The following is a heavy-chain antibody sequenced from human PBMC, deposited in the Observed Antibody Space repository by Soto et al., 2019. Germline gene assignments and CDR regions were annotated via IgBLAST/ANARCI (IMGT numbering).Heavy chain of an antibody. CDR1: GGTFSSYA. D-gene: IGHD3-9*01. Sequence: SVKVSCKASGGTFSSYAISWVRQAPGQGLEWMGGIIPIFGTANYAQKFQGRVTITADESTSTAYMEQSSLRYEDTAVFFCARENYDILTGYYYYYGMDVWGQGTTVTVSS. CDR3: ARENYDILTGYYYYYGMDV. CDR2: IIPIFGTA. V-gene: IGHV1-69*13. J-gene: IGHJ6*02.